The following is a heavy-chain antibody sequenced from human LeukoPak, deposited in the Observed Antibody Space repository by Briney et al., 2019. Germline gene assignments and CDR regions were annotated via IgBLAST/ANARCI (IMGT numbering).Heavy chain of an antibody. J-gene: IGHJ3*02. CDR1: GFTFPIYW. D-gene: IGHD3-3*01. CDR2: VNGDGSTT. V-gene: IGHV3-74*01. CDR3: ASGIGVGDSFDI. Sequence: GGSLRLSCAASGFTFPIYWMHWVRQAPGKGLVWVSRVNGDGSTTTYADSVQGRFTISRDNAKNTLYLQMNSLRVEDTAVYYCASGIGVGDSFDIWGQGTMVTVSS.